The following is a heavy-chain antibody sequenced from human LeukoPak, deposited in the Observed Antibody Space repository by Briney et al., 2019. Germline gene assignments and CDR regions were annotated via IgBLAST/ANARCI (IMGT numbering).Heavy chain of an antibody. CDR1: GFIFNNYA. Sequence: GGSLRLSCAGSGFIFNNYAMHWVRQPPGKGLEWVSGISWNSSSIDYADSVKGRFTISRDNAKNSLYLQMSNLRAEDTAVYFCARGGGLDVWGQGATVTVSS. D-gene: IGHD3-16*01. J-gene: IGHJ6*02. V-gene: IGHV3-9*01. CDR3: ARGGGLDV. CDR2: ISWNSSSI.